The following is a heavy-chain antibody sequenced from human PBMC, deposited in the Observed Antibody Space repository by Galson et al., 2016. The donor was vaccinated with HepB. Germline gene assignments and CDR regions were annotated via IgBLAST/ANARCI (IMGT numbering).Heavy chain of an antibody. Sequence: SLRLSCAASGFTFSSYGMHWVRQAPGKGLEWVSYISSSSSTIYYADSVRGRFTISRGNSKNTLYVQMHSLRAEDTAVYYCAKDYYDSSGYRSYWYFDLWGRGTLVTVSS. CDR3: AKDYYDSSGYRSYWYFDL. V-gene: IGHV3-48*01. J-gene: IGHJ2*01. D-gene: IGHD3-22*01. CDR2: ISSSSSTI. CDR1: GFTFSSYG.